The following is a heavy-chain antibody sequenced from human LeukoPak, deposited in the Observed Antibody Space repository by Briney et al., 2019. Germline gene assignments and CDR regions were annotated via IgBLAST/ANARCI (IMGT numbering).Heavy chain of an antibody. Sequence: ASVKVSCKASGYTFTSYDINWVRQATGQGLEWMGWMNPNSGNTGYAQKFQGRVTITRNTSISTAYMELSSLRSEDTAVYYCARGRGSNRNYGGHYLDPWGQGILVIVSA. J-gene: IGHJ5*02. CDR2: MNPNSGNT. CDR1: GYTFTSYD. CDR3: ARGRGSNRNYGGHYLDP. D-gene: IGHD4-11*01. V-gene: IGHV1-8*03.